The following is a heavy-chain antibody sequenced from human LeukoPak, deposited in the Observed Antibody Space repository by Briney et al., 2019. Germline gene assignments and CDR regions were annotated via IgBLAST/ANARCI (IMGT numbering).Heavy chain of an antibody. V-gene: IGHV4-39*01. D-gene: IGHD6-19*01. Sequence: SETLSLTCTVSGGSISSDAHYWGWIRQPPGKGLEWIGSIYYNGNTYRNPSLKSRITIYADTSKNQFFLKLSSVTAADTAVYYCARGRGSSGSFYWLHNWFDPWGQGTLVTVSS. CDR1: GGSISSDAHY. CDR3: ARGRGSSGSFYWLHNWFDP. CDR2: IYYNGNT. J-gene: IGHJ5*02.